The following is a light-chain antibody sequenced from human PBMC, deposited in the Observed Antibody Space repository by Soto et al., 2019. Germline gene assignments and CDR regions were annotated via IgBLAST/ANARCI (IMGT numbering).Light chain of an antibody. V-gene: IGKV1-33*01. Sequence: DVQMTQSPSTLSASVGDRVTVTCQASQDISNYLNWYQHKPGKAPKLLIYEASYLQTGVPSRFSGSGSWTAFTFTIISLQPEDIATYYCLQYDILLLTFGRGTKVEI. CDR3: LQYDILLLT. CDR2: EAS. J-gene: IGKJ4*01. CDR1: QDISNY.